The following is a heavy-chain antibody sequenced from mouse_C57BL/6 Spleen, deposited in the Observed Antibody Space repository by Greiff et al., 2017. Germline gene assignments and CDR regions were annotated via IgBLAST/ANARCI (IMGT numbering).Heavy chain of an antibody. CDR1: GYTFTSYW. V-gene: IGHV1-72*01. D-gene: IGHD2-3*01. J-gene: IGHJ4*01. Sequence: QVQLKQPGAELVKPGASVKLSCKASGYTFTSYWMHWVKQRPGRGLEWIGRIDPNSGGTKYNEKFKSKVTLTVDKPSSTAYMQLSSLTSEDSAVYYCARWDDGYYEGAMDYWGQGTSVTVSS. CDR2: IDPNSGGT. CDR3: ARWDDGYYEGAMDY.